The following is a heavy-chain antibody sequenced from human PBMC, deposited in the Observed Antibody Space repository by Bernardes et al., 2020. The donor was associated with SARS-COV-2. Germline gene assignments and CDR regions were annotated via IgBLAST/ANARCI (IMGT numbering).Heavy chain of an antibody. CDR1: GGFTSSGGYY. CDR3: ARATEFLGYGSGSIFDY. D-gene: IGHD3-10*01. Sequence: SETLSLTCTVSGGFTSSGGYYWSWIRQHPGKGLEWIGYIYYSGSTYYNPSLKSRVTISVDTSKNQFSLKLSSVTAADTAVYYCARATEFLGYGSGSIFDYWGQGTLVTVSS. CDR2: IYYSGST. J-gene: IGHJ4*02. V-gene: IGHV4-31*03.